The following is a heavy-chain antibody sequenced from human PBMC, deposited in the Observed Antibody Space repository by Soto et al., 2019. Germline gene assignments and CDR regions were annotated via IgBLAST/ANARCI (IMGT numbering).Heavy chain of an antibody. V-gene: IGHV4-30-2*01. D-gene: IGHD1-26*01. CDR1: GGSISSGGYS. Sequence: SETLSLTCAVSGGSISSGGYSWSWIRQPPGKGLEWIGYIYHSGSTYYNPSLKSRVTISVDRSKNQFSLKLSSVTAADTAVYYCAREGRNSGSYYADYWGQGTLVTVSS. CDR2: IYHSGST. CDR3: AREGRNSGSYYADY. J-gene: IGHJ4*02.